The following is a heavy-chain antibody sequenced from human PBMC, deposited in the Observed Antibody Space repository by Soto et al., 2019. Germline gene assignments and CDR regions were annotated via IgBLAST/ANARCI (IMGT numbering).Heavy chain of an antibody. CDR1: GFTFSSYA. Sequence: GGSLRLSCAASGFTFSSYAMSWVRQAPGKGLEWVSGIINSGAGTYSADSVKGRFTISRDNSKNTLYLQMNSLRAEDTAVYFCAKLVYAATYMDVWGKGTTVTVPS. D-gene: IGHD6-13*01. V-gene: IGHV3-23*01. CDR3: AKLVYAATYMDV. J-gene: IGHJ6*03. CDR2: IINSGAGT.